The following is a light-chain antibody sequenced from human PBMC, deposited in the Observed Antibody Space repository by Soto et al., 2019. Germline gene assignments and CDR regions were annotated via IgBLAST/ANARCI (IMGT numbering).Light chain of an antibody. Sequence: DIQMTQSPSSVSASVGDRVTITCRASQGLTDWLAWYQQKPGKAPRLLIYAASSFHSGVSSRFSGRGTGTDFTLTIISLPSEDFTTYYCRQANAFLRGFGPANHVFIK. CDR3: RQANAFLRG. CDR1: QGLTDW. CDR2: AAS. V-gene: IGKV1-12*01. J-gene: IGKJ3*01.